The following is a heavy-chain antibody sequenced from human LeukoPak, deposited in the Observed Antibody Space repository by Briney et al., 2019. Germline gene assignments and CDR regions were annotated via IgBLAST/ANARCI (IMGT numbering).Heavy chain of an antibody. CDR2: INYSGST. J-gene: IGHJ3*01. CDR1: GGPISSSSYY. V-gene: IGHV4-39*01. D-gene: IGHD5-12*01. CDR3: ARIDVVTIDAFDL. Sequence: PSETLSLTCTVSGGPISSSSYYWGWIRQPPGKGLEWIGSINYSGSTYYNPSLNSRATISVDTSKNQFSLKLSSVTAADTAVYYCARIDVVTIDAFDLWGQGTMVTVSS.